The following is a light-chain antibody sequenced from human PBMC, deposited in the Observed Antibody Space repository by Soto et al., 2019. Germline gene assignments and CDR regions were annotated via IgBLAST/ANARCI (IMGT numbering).Light chain of an antibody. V-gene: IGLV2-14*01. J-gene: IGLJ1*01. CDR2: EVS. Sequence: QPVLTQPASVSGSPGQSITISCTGTSSDVGGYNYVSWYQQHPGKAPKLMIYEVSNRPSGVSNRFSGSKSGNTASLTISGLQAEDEADYYCSSYTSSSTYVFGTGTQLTVL. CDR3: SSYTSSSTYV. CDR1: SSDVGGYNY.